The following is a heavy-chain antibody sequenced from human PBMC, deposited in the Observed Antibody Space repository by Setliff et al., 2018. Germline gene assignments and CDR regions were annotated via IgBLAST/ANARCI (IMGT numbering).Heavy chain of an antibody. D-gene: IGHD2-2*01. V-gene: IGHV7-4-1*02. CDR3: ARDLGYCSTTSCHGDWFDP. CDR1: RYTSNSYA. J-gene: IGHJ5*02. Sequence: ASVKVSCKASRYTSNSYAMNWVRQAPGQGLEWMGWINTNTGNPTYAQGFTGRFVFSLDTSVSTAYLQISSLKAEDTAVYYCARDLGYCSTTSCHGDWFDPWGQGTLVTVSS. CDR2: INTNTGNP.